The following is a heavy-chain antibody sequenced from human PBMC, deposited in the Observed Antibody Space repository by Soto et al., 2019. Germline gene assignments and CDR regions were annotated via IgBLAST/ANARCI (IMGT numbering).Heavy chain of an antibody. Sequence: QVQLQESGPGLVKPSQTLSLTCTVSGGSISSGDYYWSWIRQHPGKDLEWIGYIHNSGTTYYIPPLKSRVAMTVDTSKNQLSLKLTSVTAADTAVYYCARGVTFGGVIAPRFDPWGQGTLVTVSS. CDR3: ARGVTFGGVIAPRFDP. CDR2: IHNSGTT. J-gene: IGHJ5*02. V-gene: IGHV4-31*03. D-gene: IGHD3-16*02. CDR1: GGSISSGDYY.